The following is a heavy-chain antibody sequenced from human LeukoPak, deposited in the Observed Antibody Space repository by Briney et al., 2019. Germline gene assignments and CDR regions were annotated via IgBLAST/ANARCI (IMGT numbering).Heavy chain of an antibody. CDR3: AREGSGYDLADFDY. Sequence: SVKVSCKASGYTFTSYDINWVRQATGQGLEWMGWMNPNSGNTGYAQKFQGRVTITRNTSIGTAYMELSSLRSGDTAVYYCAREGSGYDLADFDYWGQGTLVTVSS. D-gene: IGHD5-12*01. CDR2: MNPNSGNT. V-gene: IGHV1-8*03. J-gene: IGHJ4*02. CDR1: GYTFTSYD.